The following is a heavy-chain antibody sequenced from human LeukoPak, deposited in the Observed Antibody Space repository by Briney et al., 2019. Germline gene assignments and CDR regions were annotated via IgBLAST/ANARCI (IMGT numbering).Heavy chain of an antibody. J-gene: IGHJ4*02. Sequence: LETLSLTCAVSGYFISSGYYWDWIRQPPGKGLEWIGSIYHSGSTYYNPSLKGRVTISVDTSKNQFSLRLSSVTAADTAVYYCARDIERGTLDYWGQGTLVTVSS. CDR2: IYHSGST. D-gene: IGHD1-1*01. CDR1: GYFISSGYY. CDR3: ARDIERGTLDY. V-gene: IGHV4-38-2*02.